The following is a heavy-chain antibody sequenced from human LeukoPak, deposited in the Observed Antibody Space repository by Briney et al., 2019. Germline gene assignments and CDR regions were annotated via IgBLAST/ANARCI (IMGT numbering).Heavy chain of an antibody. CDR3: ARDQGFSYYYYYMDV. D-gene: IGHD3-3*01. CDR1: GFTFSSYW. CDR2: IKQDGSEK. J-gene: IGHJ6*03. V-gene: IGHV3-7*01. Sequence: SGGSLRLSCAASGFTFSSYWMSWVRQAPGKGLEWVANIKQDGSEKYYVDSVKGRFTISRDNAKNSLYLQMNSLRAEDTAVYYCARDQGFSYYYYYMDVWGKGTTVTVSS.